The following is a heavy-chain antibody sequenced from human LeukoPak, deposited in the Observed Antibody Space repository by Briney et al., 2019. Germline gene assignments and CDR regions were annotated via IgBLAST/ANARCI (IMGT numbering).Heavy chain of an antibody. CDR2: ISGSGGST. Sequence: GGSLRLSCAASGFTFSSCAMSWVRQAPGKGLEWVSAISGSGGSTYYADSVKGRFTSSRDNAKNSLYLQMNSLRAEDTAVYYCARDRTTSYFDYWGQGTLVTVSS. V-gene: IGHV3-23*01. CDR3: ARDRTTSYFDY. D-gene: IGHD1-1*01. CDR1: GFTFSSCA. J-gene: IGHJ4*02.